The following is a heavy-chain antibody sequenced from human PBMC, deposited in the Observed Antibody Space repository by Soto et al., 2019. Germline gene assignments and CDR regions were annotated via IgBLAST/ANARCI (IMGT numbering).Heavy chain of an antibody. V-gene: IGHV3-23*01. J-gene: IGHJ6*02. CDR2: ISGSGGST. CDR3: AKVVVPAALIYYYYYGMDV. Sequence: GGSLRLSCAASGFTFSSYAMSWVRQAPGKGLEWVSAISGSGGSTYYADSVKGRFTISRDNSKNTLYLQMNSLRAEDTAVYYCAKVVVPAALIYYYYYGMDVWGQGTTVTV. D-gene: IGHD2-2*01. CDR1: GFTFSSYA.